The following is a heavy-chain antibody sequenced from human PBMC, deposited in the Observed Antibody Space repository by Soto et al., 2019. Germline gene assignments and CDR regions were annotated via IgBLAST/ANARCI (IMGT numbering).Heavy chain of an antibody. CDR3: ARAWGFYFDY. Sequence: PSETLSLTCTVSGDSITSGVHYWSWIRQLPGKGLEWIGYIFYSGPTYYNPSLKSRVAISVDTSKNQFSLKLNSVTAADTAVYYCARAWGFYFDYWGQGTLVTVSS. V-gene: IGHV4-31*03. J-gene: IGHJ4*02. CDR1: GDSITSGVHY. D-gene: IGHD1-26*01. CDR2: IFYSGPT.